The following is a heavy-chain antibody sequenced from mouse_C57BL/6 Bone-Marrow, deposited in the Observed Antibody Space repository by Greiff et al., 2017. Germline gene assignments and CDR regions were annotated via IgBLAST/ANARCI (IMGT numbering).Heavy chain of an antibody. V-gene: IGHV7-3*01. J-gene: IGHJ4*01. CDR1: GFTFTDYY. CDR2: IRNKANGYTT. Sequence: DVKLVESGGGLVQPGGSLSLSCAASGFTFTDYYMSWVRQTPGKALEWLGFIRNKANGYTTEYSASVKGRFTISRDNSQSLLYLQMNDLKAEDSAKYTCERYSIYYGNSRAMDYWGQGTSVTVSS. D-gene: IGHD2-1*01. CDR3: ERYSIYYGNSRAMDY.